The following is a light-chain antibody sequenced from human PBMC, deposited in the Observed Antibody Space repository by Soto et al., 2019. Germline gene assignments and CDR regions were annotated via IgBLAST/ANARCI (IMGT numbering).Light chain of an antibody. CDR3: QQYYSPPWT. CDR2: WAS. J-gene: IGKJ1*01. CDR1: QSVLYSSNNKNY. V-gene: IGKV4-1*01. Sequence: DIVMTQSPDFVAVSLGERATINCKSSQSVLYSSNNKNYLSWFQQKPGQPPKLLIYWASTRESGVPDRFSGSGSGTDFTLTISSLQAEDVAVYYCQQYYSPPWTFGQGTRVEIK.